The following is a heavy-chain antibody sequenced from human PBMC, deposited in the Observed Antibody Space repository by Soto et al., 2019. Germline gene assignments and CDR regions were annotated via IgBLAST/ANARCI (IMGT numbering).Heavy chain of an antibody. CDR1: GFTFSTYA. V-gene: IGHV3-23*01. J-gene: IGHJ5*02. CDR2: ITGSGATA. CDR3: ARDLRGYDPNWFDP. Sequence: GGSLRLSCAASGFTFSTYAMTWVRQAPGKGLEWVAAITGSGATAYYAKSVKGRFTISRDNSKNMLSLELNSLRADDTAVYYCARDLRGYDPNWFDPWGQGTLVTVSS. D-gene: IGHD5-12*01.